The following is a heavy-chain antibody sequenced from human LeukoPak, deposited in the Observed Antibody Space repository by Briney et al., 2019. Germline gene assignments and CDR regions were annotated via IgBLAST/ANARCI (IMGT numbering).Heavy chain of an antibody. V-gene: IGHV4-38-2*02. D-gene: IGHD2-15*01. CDR3: ARSDSGQIDY. J-gene: IGHJ4*02. CDR2: MYHSGTT. CDR1: GYSISSGYH. Sequence: SETLSLTCTVSGYSISSGYHWGWIRQPPGKRLEWIGNMYHSGTTYYNPSLKSRVTISVDTSKNQFSLKLSSVTAADTAVYYCARSDSGQIDYWGQGTLVTVSS.